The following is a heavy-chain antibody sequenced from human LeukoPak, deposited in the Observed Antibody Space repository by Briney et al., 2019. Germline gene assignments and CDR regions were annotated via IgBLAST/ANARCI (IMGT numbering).Heavy chain of an antibody. D-gene: IGHD6-13*01. Sequence: SETLSLTCTVSGGSISSYYWSWIRQPPGKGLEWIGYIYYSGSTNYNPSLKCRVTISVDTSKNQFSLKLSSVTAADTAVYYCARVRIAAATLFDYWGQGTLVTVSS. CDR1: GGSISSYY. J-gene: IGHJ4*02. CDR3: ARVRIAAATLFDY. V-gene: IGHV4-59*01. CDR2: IYYSGST.